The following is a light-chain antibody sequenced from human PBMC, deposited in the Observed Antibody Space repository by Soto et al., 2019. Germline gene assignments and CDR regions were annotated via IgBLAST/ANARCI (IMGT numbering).Light chain of an antibody. CDR2: GAS. J-gene: IGKJ5*01. CDR1: QSVGSSY. Sequence: EIVLTQSPGTLSLSPGDIATLSCRPSQSVGSSYLAWYQQKPGQAPRLIIYGASSRATGIPDRFSGSGSGTDCTLTISRLEPEDVAVYYCQQYVSTPITLGQGTRLEIK. CDR3: QQYVSTPIT. V-gene: IGKV3-20*01.